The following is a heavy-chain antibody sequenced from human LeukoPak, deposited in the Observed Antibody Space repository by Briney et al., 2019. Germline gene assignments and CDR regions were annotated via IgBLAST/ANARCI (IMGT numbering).Heavy chain of an antibody. CDR2: IYYSGST. CDR1: GGSISSYY. CDR3: ARSRWLQFFDY. J-gene: IGHJ4*02. Sequence: PSETLSLTCTVSGGSISSYYWSWIRQPPGKGLEWIGYIYYSGSTNYNPSLKSRVTISVDTSKNQFSLKLSSVTAADTAVYYCARSRWLQFFDYWGQGTLVTVSS. V-gene: IGHV4-59*12. D-gene: IGHD5-24*01.